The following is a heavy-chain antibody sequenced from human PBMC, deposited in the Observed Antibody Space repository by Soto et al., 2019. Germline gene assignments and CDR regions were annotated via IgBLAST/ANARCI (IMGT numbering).Heavy chain of an antibody. D-gene: IGHD6-19*01. CDR2: IYWDDDK. J-gene: IGHJ4*02. Sequence: QITLKESGPTLVKPTQTLTLTCTFSGFSLSSTRMAVGWIRQPPGKALEWLALIYWDDDKRSSPFLKSRLTIPQATATHQVDLTLSNMDPVDTARCYCAHIVVAGLGYYFDYWGQGTLVTVSS. CDR1: GFSLSSTRMA. V-gene: IGHV2-5*02. CDR3: AHIVVAGLGYYFDY.